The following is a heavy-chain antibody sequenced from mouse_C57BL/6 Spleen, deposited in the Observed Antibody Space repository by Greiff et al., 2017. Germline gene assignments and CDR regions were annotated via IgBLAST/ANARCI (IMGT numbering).Heavy chain of an antibody. CDR3: TRQRDFDY. Sequence: VQRVESGAELVRPGASVTLSCKASGYTFTDYEMHWVKQTPVHGLEWIGAIDPETGGTAYNQKFKGKAILTADKSSSTAYMELRSLTSEDSAVYYCTRQRDFDYWGQGTTLTVSS. CDR2: IDPETGGT. V-gene: IGHV1-15*01. CDR1: GYTFTDYE. J-gene: IGHJ2*01.